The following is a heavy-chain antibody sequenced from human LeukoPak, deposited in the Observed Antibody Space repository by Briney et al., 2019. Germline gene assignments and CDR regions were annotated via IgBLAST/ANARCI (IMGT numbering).Heavy chain of an antibody. CDR1: GGSLSGHY. Sequence: SETLSLTCTVSGGSLSGHYWSWVRQPPRKRLEWVGNVCYTGRTKYNAFLQTRVTISIDTSKSQFSLKLTSVTSADTAVYSCARLLDNDISGDPDTFDVWGQGTTVIVSS. J-gene: IGHJ3*01. CDR2: VCYTGRT. D-gene: IGHD3-22*01. CDR3: ARLLDNDISGDPDTFDV. V-gene: IGHV4-59*11.